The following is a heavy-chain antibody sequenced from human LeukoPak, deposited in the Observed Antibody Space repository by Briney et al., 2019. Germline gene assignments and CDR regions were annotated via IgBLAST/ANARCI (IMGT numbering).Heavy chain of an antibody. D-gene: IGHD6-13*01. J-gene: IGHJ6*02. CDR1: GGSISSSSYD. CDR2: IYYSGST. CDR3: ARQQLVHYGMDV. V-gene: IGHV4-39*01. Sequence: SETLSLTCTVSGGSISSSSYDWGWIRQPPGKGLEWIGSIYYSGSTYYNPSLKSRVTISVDTSKNQFSLKLSSVTAADTAVYYCARQQLVHYGMDVWGQGTTVTVSS.